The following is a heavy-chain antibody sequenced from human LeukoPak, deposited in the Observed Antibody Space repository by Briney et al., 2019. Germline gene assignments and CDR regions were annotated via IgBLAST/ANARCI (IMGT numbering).Heavy chain of an antibody. CDR3: ARALDIVATIFYYYMDV. CDR1: GFTFSSYS. CDR2: ISSSSSYI. V-gene: IGHV3-21*01. J-gene: IGHJ6*03. Sequence: PGGSLRLSCAASGFTFSSYSMNWVRQAPGKGLEWVSSISSSSSYIYYADSVKGRFTISRDNAKNSLYLQMNSLRAEDTAVYYCARALDIVATIFYYYMDVWGKGTTVTVSS. D-gene: IGHD5-12*01.